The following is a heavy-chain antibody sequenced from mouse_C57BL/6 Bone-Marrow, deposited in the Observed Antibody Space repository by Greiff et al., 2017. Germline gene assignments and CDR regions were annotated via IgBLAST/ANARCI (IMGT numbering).Heavy chain of an antibody. Sequence: QVQLQQPGAELVKPGASVKVSCKASGYTFISYWMHWVKQRPGKGLEWIGRIHPSDSDTNYNQKFKGKATLTVEKSSSTAYMQLSSLTSEDSAVYYCAIARQLGDWFAYWGQGTLVTVSA. CDR3: AIARQLGDWFAY. V-gene: IGHV1-74*01. J-gene: IGHJ3*01. D-gene: IGHD3-2*01. CDR2: IHPSDSDT. CDR1: GYTFISYW.